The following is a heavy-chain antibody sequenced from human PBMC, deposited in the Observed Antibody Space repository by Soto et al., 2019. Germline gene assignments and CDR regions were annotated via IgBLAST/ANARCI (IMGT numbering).Heavy chain of an antibody. Sequence: GGSLKLSWGASGFQFRGCSVNWGRLAPGKGLEWVSYISSSGSTIYYADSVKGRFTISRDNAKNSLYLQMNSLRAEDTAVYYCASPVDTAMAPDYWGQGTLVTGSS. J-gene: IGHJ4*02. CDR1: GFQFRGCS. V-gene: IGHV3-48*03. D-gene: IGHD5-18*01. CDR3: ASPVDTAMAPDY. CDR2: ISSSGSTI.